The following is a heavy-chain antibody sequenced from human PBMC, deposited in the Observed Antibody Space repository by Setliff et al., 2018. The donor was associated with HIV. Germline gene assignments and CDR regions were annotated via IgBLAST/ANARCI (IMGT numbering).Heavy chain of an antibody. V-gene: IGHV4-39*01. CDR3: VRRGGWYGGSEYFQH. CDR2: INGSGNT. D-gene: IGHD6-19*01. CDR1: GGSISSTSYY. Sequence: KPSETLSLTCIVSGGSISSTSYYWGWIRQPPGRGLKWIGSINGSGNTFYNPSLKNRVTIYVDTSKNQFSLRLNSVTAADTAAYYCVRRGGWYGGSEYFQHWGQGTLVTVSS. J-gene: IGHJ1*01.